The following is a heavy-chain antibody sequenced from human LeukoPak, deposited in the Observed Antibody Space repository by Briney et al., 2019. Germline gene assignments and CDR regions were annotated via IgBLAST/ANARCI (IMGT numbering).Heavy chain of an antibody. CDR2: ISSSTYI. J-gene: IGHJ6*02. CDR3: ARAWAGGARDHYYGMDV. CDR1: GFTFSNYI. Sequence: GGSLRLSCAASGFTFSNYIVNWVRQAPGKGLEWVSSISSSTYIYYADSVKGRFTISRDNAQNSLYLQMNSLRAEDTAVYYCARAWAGGARDHYYGMDVWGQGTTVTVSS. V-gene: IGHV3-21*01. D-gene: IGHD4-23*01.